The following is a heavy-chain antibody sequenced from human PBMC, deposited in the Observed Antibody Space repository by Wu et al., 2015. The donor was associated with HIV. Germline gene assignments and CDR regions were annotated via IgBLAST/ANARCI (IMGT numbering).Heavy chain of an antibody. Sequence: QVQLVQSGPEVKKPGSSVRVSCKASGGTFSSYAFSWVRQAPGQGLEWMGGIIPISGTANYAQKFQGRVTITADESTSTAYMELSSLRSEDTAVYYCARDGRRHSSSWDYWGQGTLVTVSS. CDR3: ARDGRRHSSSWDY. CDR1: GGTFSSYA. J-gene: IGHJ4*02. V-gene: IGHV1-69*12. D-gene: IGHD6-13*01. CDR2: IIPISGTA.